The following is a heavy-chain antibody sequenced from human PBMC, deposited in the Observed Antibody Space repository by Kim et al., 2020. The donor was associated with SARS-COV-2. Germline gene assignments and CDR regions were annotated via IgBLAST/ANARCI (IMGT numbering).Heavy chain of an antibody. D-gene: IGHD3-16*01. Sequence: ASVKVSCKTSGHFFTRDSIHWVRQAPGQGLEWMGGIDCGNGNTIYSQKFQGRVTFTTDTSPSTAYMELSFLRSEDPAVYYCLGGFYFDYWGQGTLVTASS. CDR2: IDCGNGNT. V-gene: IGHV1-3*01. CDR1: GHFFTRDS. J-gene: IGHJ4*02. CDR3: LGGFYFDY.